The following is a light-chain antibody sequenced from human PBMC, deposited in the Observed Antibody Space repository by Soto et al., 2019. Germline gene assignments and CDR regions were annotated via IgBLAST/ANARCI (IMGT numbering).Light chain of an antibody. Sequence: EIVMTQSPATLSVSPGERATLSCRASQSVSRNLAWYQQKPGQAPRLLIYGASTRATGIPARFSGSGSGTEFTLTISSLQSEDVAVYYCQQYNNLWAFGQGTKVEIK. J-gene: IGKJ1*01. CDR2: GAS. V-gene: IGKV3-15*01. CDR1: QSVSRN. CDR3: QQYNNLWA.